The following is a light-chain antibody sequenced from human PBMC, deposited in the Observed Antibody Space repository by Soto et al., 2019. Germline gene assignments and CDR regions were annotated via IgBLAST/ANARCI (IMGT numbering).Light chain of an antibody. Sequence: ELVMPQSQDTLSVSPGERATPLCRASQSVRNNLAWYQQQPGQAPRLLIYGVSTRATGAPARFSGSGSGTDFTLTISSLQPEDFAVYYCHQYDNWWTFGQGTKVDIK. CDR2: GVS. CDR1: QSVRNN. V-gene: IGKV3-15*01. J-gene: IGKJ1*01. CDR3: HQYDNWWT.